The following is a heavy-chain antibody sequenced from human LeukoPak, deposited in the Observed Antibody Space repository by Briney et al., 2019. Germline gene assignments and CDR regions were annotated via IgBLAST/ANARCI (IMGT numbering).Heavy chain of an antibody. J-gene: IGHJ4*02. V-gene: IGHV3-7*01. CDR1: GFTFSSYW. Sequence: GGSLRLSCAASGFTFSSYWMSWVRQAPGKGLEWVANIRQDGSTMSYVDSVRGRFTISRDNAKNSLYLQMSSLGADDTAVYYCVRDRGFGANDYRGQGTLVTVSS. CDR3: VRDRGFGANDY. CDR2: IRQDGSTM. D-gene: IGHD3-10*01.